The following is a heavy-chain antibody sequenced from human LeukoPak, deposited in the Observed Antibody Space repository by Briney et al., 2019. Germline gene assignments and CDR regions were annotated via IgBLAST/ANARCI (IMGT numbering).Heavy chain of an antibody. V-gene: IGHV4-61*09. CDR2: MYTTGST. CDR3: ARGLVVPAATNSYFLDV. CDR1: GGSIRSGSYY. D-gene: IGHD2-2*01. J-gene: IGHJ6*03. Sequence: PSQTLSLTCTVSGGSIRSGSYYWSWIRQPAGKGLEWIGHMYTTGSTNYNPSLKSRDTISIDTSKNHFSLNLSSVTAADTAVYYCARGLVVPAATNSYFLDVWGKGTTVTVSS.